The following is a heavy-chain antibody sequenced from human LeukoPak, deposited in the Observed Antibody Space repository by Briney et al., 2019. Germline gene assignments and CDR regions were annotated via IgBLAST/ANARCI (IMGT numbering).Heavy chain of an antibody. V-gene: IGHV1-46*01. CDR1: GYTFTSYY. J-gene: IGHJ4*02. CDR2: INPSGGST. CDR3: ARTLTVTTHGHGGDY. Sequence: GASVKVSCKASGYTFTSYYMHWVRQAPGQGLDWMGIINPSGGSTSYAQKFQGRVTMTRDTSTSTVYMELSSLRSEDTAVYYCARTLTVTTHGHGGDYWGQGTLVTVSS. D-gene: IGHD4-17*01.